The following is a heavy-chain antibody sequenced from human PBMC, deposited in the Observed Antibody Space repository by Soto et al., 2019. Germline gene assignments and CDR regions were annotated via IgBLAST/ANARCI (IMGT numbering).Heavy chain of an antibody. V-gene: IGHV1-8*01. Sequence: QVQLVQSGAEVKKPGASVKVSCKASGYTFTSYDINWVRQATGQGREWMGWMNPNSGNTGYAQKFQGRVTMTRNTAIITAYRELSSLRSEDTAVYYCARGIRIRRRNYDAFDIWGQGTMVTVSS. CDR1: GYTFTSYD. CDR3: ARGIRIRRRNYDAFDI. D-gene: IGHD2-15*01. CDR2: MNPNSGNT. J-gene: IGHJ3*02.